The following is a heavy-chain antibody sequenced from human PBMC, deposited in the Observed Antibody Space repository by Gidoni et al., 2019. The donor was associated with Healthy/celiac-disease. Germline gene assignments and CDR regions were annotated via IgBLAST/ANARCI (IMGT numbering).Heavy chain of an antibody. J-gene: IGHJ6*03. V-gene: IGHV3-21*01. CDR2: ISSSSSYI. Sequence: EVQLVESGGGLVKPGGSLTLACAASGFTFSSYSMNWVRQAPGKGLEWVSSISSSSSYIYYADSVKGRFTISRDNAKNSLYLQMNSLRAEDTAVYYCARDVGTLGVADMDVWGKGTTVTVSS. D-gene: IGHD6-19*01. CDR3: ARDVGTLGVADMDV. CDR1: GFTFSSYS.